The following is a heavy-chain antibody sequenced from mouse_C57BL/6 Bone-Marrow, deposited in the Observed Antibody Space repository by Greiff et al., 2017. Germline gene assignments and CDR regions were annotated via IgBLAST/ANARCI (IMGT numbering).Heavy chain of an antibody. CDR3: ARCDGYYGY. V-gene: IGHV1-81*01. D-gene: IGHD2-3*01. CDR1: GYTFTSYG. Sequence: VHLVESGAELARPGASVKLSCKASGYTFTSYGISWVKQRTGQGLEWIGEIYPRSGNTYYNEKFKGKATLTADKSSSTAYMELRSLTSEDSAVYFCARCDGYYGYWGQGTTLTVSS. CDR2: IYPRSGNT. J-gene: IGHJ2*01.